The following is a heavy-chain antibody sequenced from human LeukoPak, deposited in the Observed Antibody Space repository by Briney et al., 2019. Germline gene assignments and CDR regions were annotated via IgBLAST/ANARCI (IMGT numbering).Heavy chain of an antibody. D-gene: IGHD1-26*01. CDR1: GFTFSSYS. CDR2: ISSSSSYI. Sequence: GGSLRLSCAASGFTFSSYSMNWVRQAPGKGLEWVSSISSSSSYIYYADSVKGRFTISRDNSKNTLYLQMNSLRAEDTAVYYCASPVYSGSYYDAFDIWGQGTMVTVSS. CDR3: ASPVYSGSYYDAFDI. J-gene: IGHJ3*02. V-gene: IGHV3-21*01.